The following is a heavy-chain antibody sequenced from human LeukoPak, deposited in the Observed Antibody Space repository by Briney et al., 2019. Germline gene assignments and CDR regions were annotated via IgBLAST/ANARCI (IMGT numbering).Heavy chain of an antibody. D-gene: IGHD2-2*01. CDR1: GFTFSSYA. CDR3: ARASPAFYCSSTSCYQNWFDP. Sequence: PGGSLRLSCAASGFTFSSYAMHWVRQAPGKGLEWVAVISYDGSNKYYADSVKGRFAISRDNSKNTLYLQMNSLRAEDTAVYYCARASPAFYCSSTSCYQNWFDPWGQGTLVTVSS. J-gene: IGHJ5*02. V-gene: IGHV3-30*09. CDR2: ISYDGSNK.